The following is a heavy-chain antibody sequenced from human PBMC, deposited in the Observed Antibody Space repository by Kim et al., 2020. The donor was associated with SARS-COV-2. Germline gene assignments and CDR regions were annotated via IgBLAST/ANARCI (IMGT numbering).Heavy chain of an antibody. CDR3: ARHLSGFQELSGYSYYYFDY. J-gene: IGHJ4*02. Sequence: SETLSLTCTVSGGSISSYYWSWIRQPPGKGLEWIGYIYYSGSTNYNPSLKSRVTISVDTSKNQFSLKLSSVTAADTAVYYCARHLSGFQELSGYSYYYFDYWGQGTLVTVSS. D-gene: IGHD5-18*01. CDR1: GGSISSYY. CDR2: IYYSGST. V-gene: IGHV4-59*08.